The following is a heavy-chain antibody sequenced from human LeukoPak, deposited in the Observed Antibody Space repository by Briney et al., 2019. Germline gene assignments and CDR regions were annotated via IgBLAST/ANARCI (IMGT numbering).Heavy chain of an antibody. CDR3: ARAPYSSGADY. Sequence: GASVKVSCKASGGTFSTYAIVWVRQAPGQGLEWMGGIIPIFGSANYAQKLQGRVTMTTDTSTSTAYMELRSLRSDDTDVYYCARAPYSSGADYWGQGTLVTVSS. CDR2: IIPIFGSA. J-gene: IGHJ4*02. CDR1: GGTFSTYA. V-gene: IGHV1-69*05. D-gene: IGHD6-19*01.